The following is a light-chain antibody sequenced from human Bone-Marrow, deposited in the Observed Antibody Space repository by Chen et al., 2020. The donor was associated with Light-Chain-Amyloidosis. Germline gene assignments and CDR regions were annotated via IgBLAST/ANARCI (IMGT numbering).Light chain of an antibody. CDR2: EVT. V-gene: IGLV2-8*01. CDR3: SAGGGTNHFYV. CDR1: SNDD. Sequence: QSALTQPPSASGSPGQSVTISCTGTSNDDVSWYQQYPGKAPQLIIYEVTKRPSGVPDRFSGSKSGNTASLTVSGLQADDEGDYFCSAGGGTNHFYVIGSGTRVTVL. J-gene: IGLJ1*01.